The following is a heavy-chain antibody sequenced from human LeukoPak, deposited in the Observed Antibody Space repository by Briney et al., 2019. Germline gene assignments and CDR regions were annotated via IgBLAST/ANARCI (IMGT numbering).Heavy chain of an antibody. CDR2: INHSGST. J-gene: IGHJ4*02. V-gene: IGHV4-34*01. CDR3: ARGRGGYNSFDY. D-gene: IGHD5-24*01. CDR1: GGSFSGYY. Sequence: SETLSLTCAVYGGSFSGYYWSWIRQPPGKGLEWIWEINHSGSTNYNPSLKSRVTISVDTSKNQFSLKLSSVTAADTAVYYCARGRGGYNSFDYWGQGTLVTVSS.